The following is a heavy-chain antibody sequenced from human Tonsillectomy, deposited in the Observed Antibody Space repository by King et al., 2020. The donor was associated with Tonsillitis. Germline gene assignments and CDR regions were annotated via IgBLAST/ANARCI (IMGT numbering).Heavy chain of an antibody. J-gene: IGHJ3*02. CDR3: AKDMSTGYCTNGVCFFGAFDI. D-gene: IGHD2-8*01. Sequence: DVQLVESGGGLVQPGRSLRLSCAASGFHLDDYAMHWVRQAPGKGLEGVSGISWNSGSIGYADSVKGRFTISRDNAKNSLYLQMNRLRAEDTALYYCAKDMSTGYCTNGVCFFGAFDIWGQGTMITVSS. V-gene: IGHV3-9*01. CDR1: GFHLDDYA. CDR2: ISWNSGSI.